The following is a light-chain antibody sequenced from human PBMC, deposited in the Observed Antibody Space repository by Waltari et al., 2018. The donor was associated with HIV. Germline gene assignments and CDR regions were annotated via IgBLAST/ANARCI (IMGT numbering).Light chain of an antibody. CDR3: QSYDSSLSGWV. J-gene: IGLJ3*02. CDR2: GNA. CDR1: SSNLGAGYD. V-gene: IGLV1-40*01. Sequence: QSVLTQPPSVSGAPGQRVTISCSGSSSNLGAGYDINWYQQLPETAPRHLIHGNATRPSGVPDRFSGSKSGPSASLAITGLQAEDEAEYYCQSYDSSLSGWVFGGGTKLTVV.